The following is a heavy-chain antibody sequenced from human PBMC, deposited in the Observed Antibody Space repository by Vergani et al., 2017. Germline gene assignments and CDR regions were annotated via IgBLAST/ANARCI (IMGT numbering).Heavy chain of an antibody. D-gene: IGHD6-19*01. CDR3: AKGVAVAGVFDY. CDR1: GFTFSSYA. V-gene: IGHV3-23*01. CDR2: ISGSGGST. Sequence: EVQLLESGGGLVQPGGSLRLSCAASGFTFSSYAMSWVRQAPGKGREWVSAISGSGGSTYYADSVKGRFTISRDNSKNTLYLQMNSLRAEDTAVYYCAKGVAVAGVFDYWGQGTLVTVSS. J-gene: IGHJ4*02.